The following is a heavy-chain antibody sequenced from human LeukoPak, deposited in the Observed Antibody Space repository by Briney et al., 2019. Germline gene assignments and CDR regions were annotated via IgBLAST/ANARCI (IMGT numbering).Heavy chain of an antibody. D-gene: IGHD5-18*01. CDR1: GYTFTGYY. CDR3: ARWIQLWLRCFRFDP. V-gene: IGHV1-2*02. Sequence: ASVKVSCKASGYTFTGYYMHWVRQAPGQGLEWMGWINPNSGGTNYAQKFQGRVTMTRDTSISTAYMELSRLRSDDTAVYYCARWIQLWLRCFRFDPWGQGTLVTVSS. CDR2: INPNSGGT. J-gene: IGHJ5*02.